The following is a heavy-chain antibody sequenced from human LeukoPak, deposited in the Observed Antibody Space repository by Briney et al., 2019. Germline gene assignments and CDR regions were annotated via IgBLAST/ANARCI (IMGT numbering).Heavy chain of an antibody. CDR2: ISSSGSTI. CDR3: ARDCSSTSCYTPNDAFDI. CDR1: GFTFSDYY. Sequence: GGSLRLSCAASGFTFSDYYMSWIRQAPGKGLEWVSYISSSGSTIYYADSVKGRFTISRDNAKNSLYLQMNSLRAEDTAVYYCARDCSSTSCYTPNDAFDIWGQRTMVTVSS. V-gene: IGHV3-11*04. D-gene: IGHD2-2*02. J-gene: IGHJ3*02.